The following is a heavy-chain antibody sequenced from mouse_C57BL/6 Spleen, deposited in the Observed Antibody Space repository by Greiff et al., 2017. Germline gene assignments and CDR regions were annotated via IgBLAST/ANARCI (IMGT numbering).Heavy chain of an antibody. Sequence: QVQLQQPGAELVMPGASVKLSCKASGYTFTSYWMHWVKQRPGQGLEWIGEIDPSDSYTNYNQKFKGKSTLTGDKSSSTAYMQLSSLTSEDAAVYYCARVGTTGVAHPGAWFAYWGQGTLVTVSA. V-gene: IGHV1-69*01. CDR1: GYTFTSYW. CDR2: IDPSDSYT. D-gene: IGHD1-1*01. CDR3: ARVGTTGVAHPGAWFAY. J-gene: IGHJ3*01.